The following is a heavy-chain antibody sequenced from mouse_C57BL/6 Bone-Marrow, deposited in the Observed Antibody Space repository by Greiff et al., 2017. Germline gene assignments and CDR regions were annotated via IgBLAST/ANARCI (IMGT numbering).Heavy chain of an antibody. J-gene: IGHJ1*03. CDR1: GFSLTSYA. CDR3: ARESPHYYGSSYWYFDV. CDR2: IWTGGGT. V-gene: IGHV2-9-1*01. D-gene: IGHD1-1*01. Sequence: VKLQESGPGLVAPSQSLSITCTVSGFSLTSYAISWVRQPPGKGLEWLGVIWTGGGTNYNSALKSRLSISKDNSKSQVFLKMNSLQTDDTARYYCARESPHYYGSSYWYFDVWGTGTTVTVSS.